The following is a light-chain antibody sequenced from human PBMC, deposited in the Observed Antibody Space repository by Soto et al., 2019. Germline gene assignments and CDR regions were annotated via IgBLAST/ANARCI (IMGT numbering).Light chain of an antibody. CDR3: QHYNSYSEA. Sequence: EVVTTQSPDTLSVSPGETATLSCRASQSVSSNLAWYQQKLGQAPRLLIYGASTRATGISARFSGSGSGTEFTLTISSLQPDDFATYYCQHYNSYSEAFGQGTKVDIK. CDR1: QSVSSN. J-gene: IGKJ1*01. V-gene: IGKV3-15*01. CDR2: GAS.